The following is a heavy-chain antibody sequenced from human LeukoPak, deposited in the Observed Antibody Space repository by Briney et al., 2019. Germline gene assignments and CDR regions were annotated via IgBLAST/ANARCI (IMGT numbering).Heavy chain of an antibody. CDR2: IIPIFGTA. CDR1: GGTFSSYA. D-gene: IGHD5-18*01. J-gene: IGHJ4*02. V-gene: IGHV1-69*13. CDR3: AIATYSPTYDY. Sequence: ASVTVSCKASGGTFSSYAISWVRQAPGQGLEWMGGIIPIFGTANYAQKFQGRVTITADESTSTAYMELSSLRSEDTAVYYCAIATYSPTYDYWGQGTLVTVSS.